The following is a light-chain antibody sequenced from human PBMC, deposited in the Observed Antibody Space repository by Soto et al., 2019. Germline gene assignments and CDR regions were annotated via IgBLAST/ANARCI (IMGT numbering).Light chain of an antibody. CDR2: DDS. V-gene: IGLV2-14*01. CDR1: SRNVGGYNS. CDR3: SSYTTGGSYV. J-gene: IGLJ1*01. Sequence: QSALTQPASVSGSPGLSIAISCTGTSRNVGGYNSVCWYQQQPGKVPNLMIFDDSNRPSGVSHLFAGYTAGNAASLTISGLQAEEEGDYCSSSYTTGGSYVFGTGTKVTVL.